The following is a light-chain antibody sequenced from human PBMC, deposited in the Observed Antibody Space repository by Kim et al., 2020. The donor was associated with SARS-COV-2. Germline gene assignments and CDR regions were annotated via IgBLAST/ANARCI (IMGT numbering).Light chain of an antibody. Sequence: PSEIPDRFSASRSGATAPLTFSGLSPEDEADYYCSTWDYSLSGSNWVFGGGTRLTVL. V-gene: IGLV1-47*03. CDR3: STWDYSLSGSNWV. J-gene: IGLJ3*02.